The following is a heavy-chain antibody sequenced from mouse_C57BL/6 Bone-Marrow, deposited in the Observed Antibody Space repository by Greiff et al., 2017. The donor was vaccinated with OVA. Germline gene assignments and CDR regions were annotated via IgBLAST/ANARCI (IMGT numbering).Heavy chain of an antibody. J-gene: IGHJ1*03. CDR2: INPSSGYT. D-gene: IGHD2-13*01. V-gene: IGHV1-7*01. CDR3: ARLDYGEEDWYFDD. Sequence: QVQLQQSGAELVKPGASVKLSCTASGYTFTSYWMHWVKQRPGQGLEWIGFINPSSGYTKYNQKFKDKATLTADKSSSTASMQLSSLTNEDSAVYDRARLDYGEEDWYFDDWGKGTTVTVSS. CDR1: GYTFTSYW.